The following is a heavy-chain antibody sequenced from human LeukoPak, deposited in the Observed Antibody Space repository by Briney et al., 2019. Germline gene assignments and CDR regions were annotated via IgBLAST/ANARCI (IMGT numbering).Heavy chain of an antibody. V-gene: IGHV4-59*01. CDR3: ARGIPLFDY. J-gene: IGHJ4*02. CDR1: GGSISSYY. D-gene: IGHD2-21*01. Sequence: SETLSLTCTVSGGSISSYYWSWIRQPPGKGLEWIGYIYYSGSTNYNPSLMSRVTISVDTSKNQFSLKLSSVTAADTAVYYCARGIPLFDYWGQGTLVTVSS. CDR2: IYYSGST.